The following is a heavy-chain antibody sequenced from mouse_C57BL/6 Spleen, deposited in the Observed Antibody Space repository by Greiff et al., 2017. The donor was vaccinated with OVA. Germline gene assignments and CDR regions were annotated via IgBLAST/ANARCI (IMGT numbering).Heavy chain of an antibody. V-gene: IGHV1-82*01. D-gene: IGHD1-1*01. J-gene: IGHJ1*03. CDR3: ARRHYGSSYGYFDV. CDR1: GYAFSSSW. Sequence: VKLVESGPELVKPGASVKISCKASGYAFSSSWMNWVKQRPGKGLEWIGRIYPGDGDTNYNGKFKGKATLTADKSSSTAYMQLSSLTSEDSAVYFCARRHYGSSYGYFDVWGTGTTVTVSS. CDR2: IYPGDGDT.